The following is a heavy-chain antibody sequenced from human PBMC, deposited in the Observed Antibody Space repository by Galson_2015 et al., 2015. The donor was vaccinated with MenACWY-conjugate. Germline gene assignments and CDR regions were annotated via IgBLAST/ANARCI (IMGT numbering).Heavy chain of an antibody. J-gene: IGHJ4*02. Sequence: SLRLSCAASGFTFSRWWMSWVRQAPGKGLEWVASIKEDGREEHYVDSVRGRLTVSRDNAKNSFYLQMNSLRGDDTAVYFCARSYDLWALDFWGQGTLVTVPS. V-gene: IGHV3-7*01. CDR3: ARSYDLWALDF. CDR2: IKEDGREE. D-gene: IGHD3-3*01. CDR1: GFTFSRWW.